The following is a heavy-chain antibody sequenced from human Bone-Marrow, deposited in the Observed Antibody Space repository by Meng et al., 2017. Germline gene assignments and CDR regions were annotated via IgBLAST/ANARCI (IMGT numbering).Heavy chain of an antibody. Sequence: SQTLSLTCAVYGGSFSGYYWSWIRQPPGKGLEWIGEINHSGSTNYNPSLKSRVTISVDTSKNQFSLKLSSVTAADTAVYYCARDPTQYCSGGSCYSGSWPFDYWGQGTLVTVSS. CDR3: ARDPTQYCSGGSCYSGSWPFDY. V-gene: IGHV4-34*01. J-gene: IGHJ4*02. D-gene: IGHD2-15*01. CDR1: GGSFSGYY. CDR2: INHSGST.